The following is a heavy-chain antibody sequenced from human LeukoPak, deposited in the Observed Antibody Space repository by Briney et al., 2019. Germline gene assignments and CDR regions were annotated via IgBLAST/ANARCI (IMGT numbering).Heavy chain of an antibody. CDR3: ANALRHNSGWYLQH. V-gene: IGHV3-23*01. CDR2: ITAASGTL. CDR1: GFTFSSSG. D-gene: IGHD6-19*01. J-gene: IGHJ1*01. Sequence: PGGSLRLSCAASGFTFSSSGMTWVRQAPGKGLDWVSAITAASGTLYYADSVRGRFTISRDNSKNTLYLQMNSLRAEDSAVYYCANALRHNSGWYLQHWGQGTLVTVSS.